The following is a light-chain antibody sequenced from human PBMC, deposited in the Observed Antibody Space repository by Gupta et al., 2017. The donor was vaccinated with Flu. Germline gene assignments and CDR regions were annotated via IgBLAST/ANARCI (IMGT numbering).Light chain of an antibody. Sequence: ISCRSSQSLVYSDGNTYLHWFQQRPGQSPRRLIYQVSHRESGVPDRFSGSGSGTNFTLKISRVEAEDVGVYYCMQGSRWPWAFGQGTKVEIK. CDR1: QSLVYSDGNTY. CDR3: MQGSRWPWA. V-gene: IGKV2-30*01. J-gene: IGKJ1*01. CDR2: QVS.